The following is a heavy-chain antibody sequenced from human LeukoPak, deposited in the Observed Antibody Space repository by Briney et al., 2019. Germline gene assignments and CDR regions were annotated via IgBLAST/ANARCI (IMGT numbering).Heavy chain of an antibody. J-gene: IGHJ4*02. CDR1: GFTFRSYW. V-gene: IGHV3-7*01. Sequence: PGGFLRLSCAASGFTFRSYWMSWVRQAPGKGLEWVANINQGGSVKYYVDSVKGRFTISRDDAKNSLYVQMNSLRDEDTAVYYCARVGYSGWNLEYWGQGTLVTVSS. D-gene: IGHD5-12*01. CDR3: ARVGYSGWNLEY. CDR2: INQGGSVK.